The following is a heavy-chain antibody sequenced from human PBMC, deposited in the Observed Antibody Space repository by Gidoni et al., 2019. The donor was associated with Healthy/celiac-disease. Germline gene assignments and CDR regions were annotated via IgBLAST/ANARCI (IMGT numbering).Heavy chain of an antibody. CDR2: IIPIFGTA. CDR1: GGTFSSYA. V-gene: IGHV1-69*01. Sequence: QVQLVQTGAEVKKPGSSVKVSCKASGGTFSSYAISWVRQAPGQGLEWMGGIIPIFGTANYAQKCQGRVTITADESTSTAYMELSSLRSEDTAVYYCASQPVSITIFGVVIIVYGMDVWGQGTTVTVSS. J-gene: IGHJ6*02. CDR3: ASQPVSITIFGVVIIVYGMDV. D-gene: IGHD3-3*01.